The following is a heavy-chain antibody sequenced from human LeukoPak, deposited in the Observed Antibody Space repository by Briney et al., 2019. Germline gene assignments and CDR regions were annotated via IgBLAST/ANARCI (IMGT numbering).Heavy chain of an antibody. D-gene: IGHD4-17*01. Sequence: ASVKVSCKASGYTFTRHYMYWVRQAPGQGLEWMGIINPSGGSTTYAQNFQGRVTMTSDMSTNTVYMEMSSLRSDDTAVYYYAKERDYGVNYFDYWGQGTLVTVSS. J-gene: IGHJ4*02. CDR2: INPSGGST. V-gene: IGHV1-46*01. CDR1: GYTFTRHY. CDR3: AKERDYGVNYFDY.